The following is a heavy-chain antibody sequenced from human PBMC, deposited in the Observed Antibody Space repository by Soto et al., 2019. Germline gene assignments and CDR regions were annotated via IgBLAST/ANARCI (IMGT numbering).Heavy chain of an antibody. J-gene: IGHJ6*02. Sequence: QVQLVQSGTEVKKPGASVKVSCKASGYTFITYGISWMRQAPGQGLEWMGWISAYNGNTNYAQKFQGRVTMTTDTTTSTGNMELRSLASHNTPVYYCARAPRFLEWLNPNYYGMDVWGQGTTVTVSS. CDR1: GYTFITYG. D-gene: IGHD3-3*01. V-gene: IGHV1-18*01. CDR2: ISAYNGNT. CDR3: ARAPRFLEWLNPNYYGMDV.